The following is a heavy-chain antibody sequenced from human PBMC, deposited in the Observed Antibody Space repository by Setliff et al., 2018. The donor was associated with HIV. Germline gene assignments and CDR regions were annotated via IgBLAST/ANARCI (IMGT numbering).Heavy chain of an antibody. D-gene: IGHD2-15*01. V-gene: IGHV4-34*01. CDR1: GGSFSGYY. CDR3: ARAPFRGGSFGWFDP. CDR2: INHSGST. Sequence: ETLSLTCAVYGGSFSGYYWSWIRQPPGKGLEWIGEINHSGSTNYNPSLKSRVTISVDTSKNQFSLKLSSVTAADTAVYYCARAPFRGGSFGWFDPWGQGTLVTVSS. J-gene: IGHJ5*02.